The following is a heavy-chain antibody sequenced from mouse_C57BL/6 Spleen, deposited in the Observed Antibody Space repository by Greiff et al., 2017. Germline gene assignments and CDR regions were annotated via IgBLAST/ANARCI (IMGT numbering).Heavy chain of an antibody. D-gene: IGHD2-1*01. CDR3: AGHGNYGTWLAY. Sequence: QVQLQQSVAELVRPGTSVPVSCKASGYAFTNYLIEWVKQRPGQGLEWIGVINPGSGGTNYNEKFKGKATLTADKSSSTAYVQLSSLTSEDSAVYFCAGHGNYGTWLAYWGQGTLVTVSA. V-gene: IGHV1-54*01. CDR2: INPGSGGT. CDR1: GYAFTNYL. J-gene: IGHJ3*01.